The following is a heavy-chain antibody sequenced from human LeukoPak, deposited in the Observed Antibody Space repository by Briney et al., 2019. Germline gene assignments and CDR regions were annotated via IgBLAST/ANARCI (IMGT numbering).Heavy chain of an antibody. D-gene: IGHD2-2*01. CDR3: ARHKSSTSSTGSVFDI. V-gene: IGHV4-4*09. J-gene: IGHJ3*02. CDR2: IYTSVST. Sequence: PSETLSLTCTVSGGSISSYYWSWIRQPPGKGLEWIGYIYTSVSTNYNPSLKSRVTISVDTSKNQFSLKLSSVPAADTAVYYCARHKSSTSSTGSVFDIWGQGTMVTVSS. CDR1: GGSISSYY.